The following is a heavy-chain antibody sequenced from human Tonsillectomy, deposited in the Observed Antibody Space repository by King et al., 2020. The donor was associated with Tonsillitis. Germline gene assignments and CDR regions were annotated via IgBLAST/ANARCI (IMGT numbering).Heavy chain of an antibody. CDR3: ARGTSGYCSSTSCYELGY. V-gene: IGHV4-59*01. CDR2: IYYSGST. D-gene: IGHD2-2*01. CDR1: GGSISSYY. Sequence: VQLQESGPGLVKPSETLSLTCTVSGGSISSYYWSWIRQPPGKGLEWIGYIYYSGSTNYNPSLKSRVTISVDTSKNQFSLKLSSVTAADTAVYYCARGTSGYCSSTSCYELGYWGQGTLVTVSS. J-gene: IGHJ4*02.